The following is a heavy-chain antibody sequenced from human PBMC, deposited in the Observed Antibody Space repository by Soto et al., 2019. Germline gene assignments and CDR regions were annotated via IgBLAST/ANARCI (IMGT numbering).Heavy chain of an antibody. CDR1: GFTFSNYA. CDR3: LTDPYYDTSGLYFVEYFHH. D-gene: IGHD3-22*01. Sequence: GGSLRLSCAASGFTFSNYAMSWVRQAPGKGLEWVSGIGGRATSAYYADSAKGRFTVSRDDSRNTVYLQMNSLKTEDTAVYYCLTDPYYDTSGLYFVEYFHHWGQGTLVTVSS. J-gene: IGHJ1*01. V-gene: IGHV3-23*01. CDR2: IGGRATSA.